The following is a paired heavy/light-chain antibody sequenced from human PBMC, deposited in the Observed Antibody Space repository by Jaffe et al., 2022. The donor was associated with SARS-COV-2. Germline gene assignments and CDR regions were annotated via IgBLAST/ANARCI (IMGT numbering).Light chain of an antibody. CDR2: SND. Sequence: QSVLTQPPSASGTPGQRVTISCSGSSSNIGSNIVNWYQQLPGTAPKLLIYSNDQRPSGVPDRFSGSKSGTSASLAISGLQSEDEADYYCASWDGSLIAWEFGGGTKLTVL. V-gene: IGLV1-44*01. CDR3: ASWDGSLIAWE. J-gene: IGLJ3*02. CDR1: SSNIGSNI.
Heavy chain of an antibody. Sequence: EVQLVESGGGLVKPGGSLRLSCAASGFTFRTYSMNWVRQAPGKGLEWVSSISSSSNDIYYIDSVKGRFTISRDNAKNSLFLQMNSLRAEDTAVYYCARGGTMAQRLDRFDHWGQGALVTVSS. CDR1: GFTFRTYS. CDR3: ARGGTMAQRLDRFDH. J-gene: IGHJ4*02. V-gene: IGHV3-21*02. D-gene: IGHD3-10*01. CDR2: ISSSSNDI.